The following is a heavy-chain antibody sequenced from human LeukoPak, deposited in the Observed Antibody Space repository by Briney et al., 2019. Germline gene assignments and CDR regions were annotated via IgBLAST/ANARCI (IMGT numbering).Heavy chain of an antibody. D-gene: IGHD2-21*01. CDR1: GFTFSNSW. CDR2: INQDGSDK. V-gene: IGHV3-7*01. J-gene: IGHJ4*02. Sequence: TGGSLRLSCAASGFTFSNSWMSWVRQAPGKGLEWVANINQDGSDKSHVDSVKGRFTISRDNAKNTLYLQMNSLRAEDTAVYYCATRGRDCVGWGQGTLVTVSS. CDR3: ATRGRDCVG.